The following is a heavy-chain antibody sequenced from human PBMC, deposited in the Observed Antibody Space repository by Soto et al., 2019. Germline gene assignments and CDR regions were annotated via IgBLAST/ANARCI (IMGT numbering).Heavy chain of an antibody. D-gene: IGHD6-19*01. V-gene: IGHV3-21*01. Sequence: GGSLRLSCAASGFTFSSYSMNWVRQAPGKGLEWVSSISSSSSYIYYADSVKGRFTISRDNAKNSLYMQMNSLRAEDTAGYYCARDKGGIAVAALPYYFDYWGQGTLVTVSS. J-gene: IGHJ4*02. CDR3: ARDKGGIAVAALPYYFDY. CDR2: ISSSSSYI. CDR1: GFTFSSYS.